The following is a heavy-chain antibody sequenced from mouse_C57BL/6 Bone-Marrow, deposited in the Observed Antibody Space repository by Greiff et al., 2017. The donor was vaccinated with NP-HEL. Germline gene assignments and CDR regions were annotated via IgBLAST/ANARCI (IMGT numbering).Heavy chain of an antibody. V-gene: IGHV5-6*02. CDR2: ISSGGSYT. CDR3: ASLNYYGSSEGFAY. J-gene: IGHJ3*01. CDR1: GFTFSSYG. Sequence: DVKLVESGGDLVKPGGSLKLSCAASGFTFSSYGMSWVRQTPDKRLEWVATISSGGSYTYYPDSVKGRFTISGDNAKNTLYLQMSSLKSEDTAMYYCASLNYYGSSEGFAYWGQGTLVTVSA. D-gene: IGHD1-1*01.